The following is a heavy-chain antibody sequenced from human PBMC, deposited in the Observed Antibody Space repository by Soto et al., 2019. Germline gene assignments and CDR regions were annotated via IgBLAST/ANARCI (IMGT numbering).Heavy chain of an antibody. CDR1: GGSISSSSYC. V-gene: IGHV4-39*01. Sequence: SETLSLTCTVSGGSISSSSYCWGWIRQPPGKGLEWIGSIYYSGSTYYNPSLKSRVTISVDTSKNQFSLKLSSVTAADTAVYYCARRGIRYYYYYYGMDVWGQGTTVTVSS. CDR2: IYYSGST. CDR3: ARRGIRYYYYYYGMDV. J-gene: IGHJ6*02. D-gene: IGHD3-16*01.